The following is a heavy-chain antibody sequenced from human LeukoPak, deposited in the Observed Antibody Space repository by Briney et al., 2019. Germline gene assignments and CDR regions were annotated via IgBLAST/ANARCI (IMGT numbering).Heavy chain of an antibody. J-gene: IGHJ6*03. D-gene: IGHD6-13*01. V-gene: IGHV1-8*03. CDR3: ARAPAHCSTCWYYYMDV. CDR2: MNPNSGNT. Sequence: ASAKVSCKASGYTFTSYDINWVRQATGHGLEWMGWMNPNSGNTGYTQKFQGRVTITRNTSISTAYMELSSLRSEDTAVYYCARAPAHCSTCWYYYMDVWGKGTTVTVSS. CDR1: GYTFTSYD.